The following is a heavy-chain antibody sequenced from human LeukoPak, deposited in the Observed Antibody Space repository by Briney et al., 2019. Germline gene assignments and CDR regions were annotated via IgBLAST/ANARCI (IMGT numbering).Heavy chain of an antibody. CDR1: GGSISSYY. Sequence: SETLSLTCTASGGSISSYYWSWIRQPPGKGLEWIGYIYYSGSTNYNPSLKSRVTISVDTSKNQFSLKLSSVAAADTAVYYCARHSSSWEARFDYWGQGTLVTVSS. CDR2: IYYSGST. J-gene: IGHJ4*02. CDR3: ARHSSSWEARFDY. V-gene: IGHV4-59*08. D-gene: IGHD6-13*01.